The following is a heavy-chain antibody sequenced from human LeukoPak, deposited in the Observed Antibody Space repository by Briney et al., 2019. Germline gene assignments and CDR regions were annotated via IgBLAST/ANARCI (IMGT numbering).Heavy chain of an antibody. CDR2: INHSGST. CDR3: ARGGRITMVRGVNGLGY. Sequence: SETLSLTCAVYGGSFSGYYWSWIRQPPGKGLEWIGEINHSGSTNYNPSLRSRVTISVDTSKNQFSLKLSSVTAADTAVYYCARGGRITMVRGVNGLGYWGRGTLVTVSS. J-gene: IGHJ4*02. V-gene: IGHV4-34*01. CDR1: GGSFSGYY. D-gene: IGHD3-10*01.